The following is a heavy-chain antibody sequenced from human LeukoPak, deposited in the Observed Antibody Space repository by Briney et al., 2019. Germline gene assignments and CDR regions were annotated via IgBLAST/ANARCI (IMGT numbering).Heavy chain of an antibody. J-gene: IGHJ4*02. D-gene: IGHD5-12*01. V-gene: IGHV3-23*01. CDR3: AKDLAYSGSYDY. Sequence: GGSPRLSCAASGFTFSNSAMSWVRQAPGKGLEWVSTISGSGGSTYHADSVKGRFTISRDNSKNTLSLQMNSLRAEDTAVYYCAKDLAYSGSYDYWGQGTLVTVSS. CDR2: ISGSGGST. CDR1: GFTFSNSA.